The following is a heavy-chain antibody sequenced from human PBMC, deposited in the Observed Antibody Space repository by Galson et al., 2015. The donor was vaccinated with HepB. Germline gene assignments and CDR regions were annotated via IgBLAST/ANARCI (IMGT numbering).Heavy chain of an antibody. CDR3: ARDGGEFLWLGPGAFDI. CDR2: IYYSGST. CDR1: GGSISSYY. J-gene: IGHJ3*02. Sequence: ETLSLTCTVSGGSISSYYWSWIRQPPGKGLEWIGYIYYSGSTNYNPSLKSRVTISVDTSKNQFSLKLSSVTAADTAVYYCARDGGEFLWLGPGAFDIWGQGTMVTVSS. V-gene: IGHV4-59*01. D-gene: IGHD3-16*01.